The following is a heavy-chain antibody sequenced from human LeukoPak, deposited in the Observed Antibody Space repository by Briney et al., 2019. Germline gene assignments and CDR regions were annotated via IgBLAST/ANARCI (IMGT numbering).Heavy chain of an antibody. J-gene: IGHJ4*01. CDR3: ARDPGYSGYDFDTFDY. Sequence: GGSLRLSCAASGFTFSSYAMHWVRQAPGKGLEWVAVISYDGSNKYYADSVKGRFTISRDNSKNTLYLQMNSLRAEDTAVYYCARDPGYSGYDFDTFDYWGHGTLVTVSS. D-gene: IGHD5-12*01. CDR2: ISYDGSNK. V-gene: IGHV3-30-3*01. CDR1: GFTFSSYA.